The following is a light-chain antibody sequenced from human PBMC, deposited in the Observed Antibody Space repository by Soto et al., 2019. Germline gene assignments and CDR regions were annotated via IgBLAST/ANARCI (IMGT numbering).Light chain of an antibody. CDR1: QSISSY. V-gene: IGKV1-39*01. Sequence: DIQMTQSPSSLSASVGDRVTITCRASQSISSYLNWYQQKPGKAPKLLIYAASSLQSGVQSRFSGSGSGTDFTLTISSLQPEDFATYYCQQSYSFGITFGGGTQVEIK. CDR2: AAS. J-gene: IGKJ4*01. CDR3: QQSYSFGIT.